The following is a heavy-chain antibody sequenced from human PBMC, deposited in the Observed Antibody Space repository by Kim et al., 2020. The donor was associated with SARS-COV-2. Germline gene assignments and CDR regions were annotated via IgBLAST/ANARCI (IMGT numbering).Heavy chain of an antibody. D-gene: IGHD3-22*01. CDR2: IYYSVST. V-gene: IGHV4-31*03. Sequence: SETLSLTCTVSGGSISSGGYYWSWIRQHPGKGLEWIGYIYYSVSTYYNPSLKSRVTISVDTSKNQFSLKLSSVTAADTAVYYCARARITMIVVVKYFDYWGQGTLVTVSS. CDR3: ARARITMIVVVKYFDY. J-gene: IGHJ4*02. CDR1: GGSISSGGYY.